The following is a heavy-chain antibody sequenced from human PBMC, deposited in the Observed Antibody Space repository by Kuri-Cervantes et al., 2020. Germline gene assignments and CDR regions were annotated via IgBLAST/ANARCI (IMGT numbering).Heavy chain of an antibody. CDR3: TTDPDYRVNYYYYYGMGV. J-gene: IGHJ6*02. D-gene: IGHD4-11*01. V-gene: IGHV3-15*01. CDR2: IKSKTDGGTT. CDR1: GFTFSNAW. Sequence: ETLSLTCAASGFTFSNAWMSWVRQAPGKGLEWVGRIKSKTDGGTTDYAAPVKGRFTISRDDSKNTLYLQMNSLKTEDTAVYYCTTDPDYRVNYYYYYGMGVWGQGTTVTVSS.